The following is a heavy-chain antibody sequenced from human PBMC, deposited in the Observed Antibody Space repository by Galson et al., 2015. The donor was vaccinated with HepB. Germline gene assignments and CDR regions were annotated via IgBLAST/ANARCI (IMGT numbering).Heavy chain of an antibody. CDR3: ARRRGVTGYDY. V-gene: IGHV5-10-1*01. CDR2: IDPTDSYS. Sequence: SGAEVKKPGESLRISCKGSGYSFTSYWIIWVRQMPGKGLEWMGRIDPTDSYSNYSPSFQGHVTISVDKSITTAYLQWSSLKASDTAIYYCARRRGVTGYDYWGQGTLVTVSS. CDR1: GYSFTSYW. J-gene: IGHJ4*02. D-gene: IGHD2-21*02.